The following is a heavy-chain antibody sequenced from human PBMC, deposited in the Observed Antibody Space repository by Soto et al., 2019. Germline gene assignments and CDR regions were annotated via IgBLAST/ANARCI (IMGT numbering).Heavy chain of an antibody. CDR1: GGSISSYY. Sequence: SETLSLTCTVSGGSISSYYWSWIRQPPGKGLEWIGYIYYSGGTNYNPSLKSRVTISVDTSKNQFSLKLSSVTAADTAVYYCARRYYDILTGYSLGWFDPWGQGTLVTVSS. CDR2: IYYSGGT. D-gene: IGHD3-9*01. J-gene: IGHJ5*02. CDR3: ARRYYDILTGYSLGWFDP. V-gene: IGHV4-59*08.